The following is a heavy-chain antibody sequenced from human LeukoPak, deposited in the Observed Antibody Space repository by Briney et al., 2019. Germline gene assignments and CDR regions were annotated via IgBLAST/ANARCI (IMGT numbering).Heavy chain of an antibody. Sequence: ASVKVSCRASGYTFTSYYMHWVRQAPGQGLEWMGIINPSGGSTSYAQKFQGRVTMTRDMSTSTDYMELSSLRSEDTAVYYCARIRDSSGYYRYHFDYWGQGTLVTVSS. CDR2: INPSGGST. CDR1: GYTFTSYY. J-gene: IGHJ4*02. CDR3: ARIRDSSGYYRYHFDY. D-gene: IGHD3-22*01. V-gene: IGHV1-46*01.